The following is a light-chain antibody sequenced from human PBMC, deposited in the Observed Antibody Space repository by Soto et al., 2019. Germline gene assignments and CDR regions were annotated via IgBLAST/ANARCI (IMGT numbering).Light chain of an antibody. CDR2: DVS. CDR1: QSARTY. CDR3: QQRSSWPLT. Sequence: EIVLTQSPATLAFSPGERATLCYRASQSARTYLAWYQQKPGQAPRLLIHDVSDRATGIPARFSGSGSGTDFTLTISSLEPEDFSVYYCQQRSSWPLTFGGGTKV. V-gene: IGKV3-11*01. J-gene: IGKJ4*01.